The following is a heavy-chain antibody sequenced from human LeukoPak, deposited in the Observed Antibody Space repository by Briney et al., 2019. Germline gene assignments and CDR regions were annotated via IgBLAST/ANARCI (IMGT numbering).Heavy chain of an antibody. D-gene: IGHD6-19*01. Sequence: ASVKVSCKASGYTFTNYYLHWVRQAPGQGLEWMGWIHPNSGGTNYAQKFQGRVAMTRDTSISTAYMELSSLRSDDTAVYYCARLAAVPGWGQGTLVTVSS. J-gene: IGHJ1*01. V-gene: IGHV1-2*02. CDR1: GYTFTNYY. CDR2: IHPNSGGT. CDR3: ARLAAVPG.